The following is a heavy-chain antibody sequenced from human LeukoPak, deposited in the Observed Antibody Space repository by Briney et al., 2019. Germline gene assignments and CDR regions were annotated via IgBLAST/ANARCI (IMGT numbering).Heavy chain of an antibody. D-gene: IGHD6-13*01. CDR1: GGTFSSYT. Sequence: AASVKVSCKASGGTFSSYTISWVRQAPGQGLEWMGRIIPILGIANYAQKFQGRVTITADKSTSTAYMELSSLSSEDTAVYYCARHDETGYSSSWYEYWGEGTLVTVSS. CDR2: IIPILGIA. V-gene: IGHV1-69*02. J-gene: IGHJ4*02. CDR3: ARHDETGYSSSWYEY.